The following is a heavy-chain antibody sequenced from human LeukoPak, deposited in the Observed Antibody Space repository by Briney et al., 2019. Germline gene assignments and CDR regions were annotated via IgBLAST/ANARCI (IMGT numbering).Heavy chain of an antibody. CDR1: GFTFSDYY. J-gene: IGHJ6*03. CDR2: ISSSGSTI. Sequence: GGSLRLSCAASGFTFSDYYMSWIRQAPGKGLEWVSYISSSGSTIYYADSVKGRFTISRDNAKNSLYLQMNSLRAEDTAVYYCAREAVHDFWSGYYNYYYYYMDVWGKGTTVTVSS. CDR3: AREAVHDFWSGYYNYYYYYMDV. V-gene: IGHV3-11*04. D-gene: IGHD3-3*01.